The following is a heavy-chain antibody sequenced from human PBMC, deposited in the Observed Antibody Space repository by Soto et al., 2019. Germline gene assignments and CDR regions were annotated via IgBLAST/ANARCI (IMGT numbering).Heavy chain of an antibody. Sequence: SETLSLTCSVFGGSISSGDYYWSWIRQPPGKGLEWIGYMFYVGATYYNPSLKSRVTISVDTSKNQFSLKLNSVTAADTAVYHCARVXRFCSSPSCRGRNWFDPWGQGTLVTVSS. CDR1: GGSISSGDYY. D-gene: IGHD2-2*01. CDR3: ARVXRFCSSPSCRGRNWFDP. V-gene: IGHV4-30-4*01. J-gene: IGHJ5*02. CDR2: MFYVGAT.